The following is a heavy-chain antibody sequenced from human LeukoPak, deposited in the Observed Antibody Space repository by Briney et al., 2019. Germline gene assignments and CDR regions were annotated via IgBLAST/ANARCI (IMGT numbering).Heavy chain of an antibody. J-gene: IGHJ4*02. Sequence: GGSLRLSCAASEFTFDTYRMNWVRQAPGKGLEWVSSISASGSYIYYADSLKGRFTISRDNTKNSLFLQMNSLRAEDTAVYYCARDSPGTTASHYWGQGTLVTVSS. CDR1: EFTFDTYR. V-gene: IGHV3-21*01. D-gene: IGHD1-1*01. CDR3: ARDSPGTTASHY. CDR2: ISASGSYI.